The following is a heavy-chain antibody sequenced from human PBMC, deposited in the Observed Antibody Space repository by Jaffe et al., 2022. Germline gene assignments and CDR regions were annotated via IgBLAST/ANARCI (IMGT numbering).Heavy chain of an antibody. CDR2: IRYDGSNK. Sequence: QVQLVESGGGVVQPGGSLRLSCAASGFTFSSYGMHWVRQAPGKGLEWVAFIRYDGSNKYYADSVKGRFTISRDNSKNTLYLQMNSLRAEDTAVYYCAKGNKYYDILTSPAPFDYWGQGTLVTVSS. CDR1: GFTFSSYG. V-gene: IGHV3-30*02. J-gene: IGHJ4*02. CDR3: AKGNKYYDILTSPAPFDY. D-gene: IGHD3-9*01.